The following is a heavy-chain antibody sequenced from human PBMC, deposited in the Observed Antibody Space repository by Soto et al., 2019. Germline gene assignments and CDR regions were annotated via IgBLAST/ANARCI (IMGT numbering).Heavy chain of an antibody. Sequence: PGGSLRLSCAASGFTFSSYGMHWVRQAPGKGLEWVAVISYDGSNKYYADSVKGRFTISRDNSKNTLYLQMNSLRAEDTAVYYCAKSGSGYDYYYYGMDVWGQGTTVTVSS. D-gene: IGHD5-12*01. CDR2: ISYDGSNK. CDR3: AKSGSGYDYYYYGMDV. CDR1: GFTFSSYG. J-gene: IGHJ6*02. V-gene: IGHV3-30*18.